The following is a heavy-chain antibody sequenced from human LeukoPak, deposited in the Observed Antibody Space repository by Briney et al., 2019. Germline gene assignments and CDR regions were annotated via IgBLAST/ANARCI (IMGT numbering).Heavy chain of an antibody. CDR3: ARFVYDIDMVYLDY. V-gene: IGHV5-51*01. CDR1: GYRFSSYW. D-gene: IGHD5-18*01. Sequence: GEALKISFKGSGYRFSSYWIGWGRPMPGKGVGGRGIIYSGESETRYSPSLHGQVTISAHKSISTAYLQWSSLKASDTAMYYCARFVYDIDMVYLDYWGQGTLVTVSS. J-gene: IGHJ4*02. CDR2: IYSGESET.